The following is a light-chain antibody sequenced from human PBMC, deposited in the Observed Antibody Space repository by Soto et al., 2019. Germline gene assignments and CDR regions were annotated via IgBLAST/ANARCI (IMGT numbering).Light chain of an antibody. CDR3: QQYGSSPWT. CDR2: GAC. V-gene: IGKV3-20*01. J-gene: IGKJ1*01. Sequence: ESVWTPSPGTLSSSPGGRYPLSCMASQSVTNNYLAWSQQKRGQATRLLIWGACVRAADLTDRFSGGGSGTDFTHTISRLDAEDCAVYYCQQYGSSPWTFGPGTRGIS. CDR1: QSVTNNY.